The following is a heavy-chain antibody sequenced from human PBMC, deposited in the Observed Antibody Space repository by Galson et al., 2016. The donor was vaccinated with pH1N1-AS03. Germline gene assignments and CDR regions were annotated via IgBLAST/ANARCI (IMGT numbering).Heavy chain of an antibody. CDR1: GGTFSSYG. CDR3: ARDKDDFWSGYSEY. Sequence: SVKVSCKASGGTFSSYGITWVRQAPGQGLEWMGGIIPIFGTANYAQKFRGRVTITADESTSTAYVELSNLRSEDTAVYYCARDKDDFWSGYSEYWGQGTLVTVSS. J-gene: IGHJ4*02. D-gene: IGHD3-3*01. CDR2: IIPIFGTA. V-gene: IGHV1-69*13.